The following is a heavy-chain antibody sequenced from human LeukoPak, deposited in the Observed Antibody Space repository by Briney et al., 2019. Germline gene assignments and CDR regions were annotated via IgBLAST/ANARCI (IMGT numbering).Heavy chain of an antibody. CDR3: ARDAGYSTGWYVGRY. J-gene: IGHJ4*02. D-gene: IGHD6-19*01. Sequence: GGSLRLSCAASGFTFSTHAMHWVRQAPGKGLEWVALLSYDGSNDLYGDSVKGRFAISRDTSKNTVYLQMNSLRPEDTAVYYCARDAGYSTGWYVGRYWGQGTLVTVPS. V-gene: IGHV3-30*09. CDR2: LSYDGSND. CDR1: GFTFSTHA.